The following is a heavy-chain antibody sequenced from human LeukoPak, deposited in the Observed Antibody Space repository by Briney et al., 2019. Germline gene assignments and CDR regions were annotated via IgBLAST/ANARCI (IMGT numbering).Heavy chain of an antibody. CDR2: IYSGGST. CDR3: ARGFPGYCFDY. V-gene: IGHV3-53*01. D-gene: IGHD6-13*01. J-gene: IGHJ4*02. CDR1: GSTVSSNY. Sequence: PGGSLRLSCAASGSTVSSNYMSWVRQAPGKGLAWVSVIYSGGSTYYADSVKGRFTISRDNSKNTLYLQMNSLRADDTAVYYCARGFPGYCFDYWGQGTLVTVSS.